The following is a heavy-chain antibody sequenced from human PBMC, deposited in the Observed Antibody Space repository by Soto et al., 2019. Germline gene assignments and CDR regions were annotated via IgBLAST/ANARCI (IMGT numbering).Heavy chain of an antibody. Sequence: QITLKESGPTLVKPTQTLTLTCTLSGFSLSTSGVGVGWIRQPPGKALEWLALIYWDDDKRYSPSLKSSVTITKDTSKNQVALTMTNMDPVDTATYYCTLSTIVGTILRFDFWGQGTLVTVSS. CDR1: GFSLSTSGVG. V-gene: IGHV2-5*02. D-gene: IGHD5-12*01. CDR3: TLSTIVGTILRFDF. CDR2: IYWDDDK. J-gene: IGHJ4*02.